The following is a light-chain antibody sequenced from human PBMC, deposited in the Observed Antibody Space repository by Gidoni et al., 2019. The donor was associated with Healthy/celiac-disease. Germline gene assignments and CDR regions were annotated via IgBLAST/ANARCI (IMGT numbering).Light chain of an antibody. Sequence: QSALTQPPSVSGAPGPRVTISCTGSSSNIGAGYDVHWYQQLPGTAPKLLISGNSNRPSGVPDRFSGSKSGTSASLAITGLQAEDEADYYCQSYDSSLSGWVFGGGTKLTVL. CDR2: GNS. CDR1: SSNIGAGYD. J-gene: IGLJ3*02. CDR3: QSYDSSLSGWV. V-gene: IGLV1-40*01.